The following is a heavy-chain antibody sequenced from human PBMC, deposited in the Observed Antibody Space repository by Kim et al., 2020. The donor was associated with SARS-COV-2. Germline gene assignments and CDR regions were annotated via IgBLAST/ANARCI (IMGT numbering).Heavy chain of an antibody. D-gene: IGHD1-26*01. CDR3: ARRYIGSPGDY. V-gene: IGHV7-4-1*02. CDR2: ISTNTGNP. J-gene: IGHJ4*02. CDR1: GYTFTRYA. Sequence: ASVKVSCKASGYTFTRYAMSWVRQAPGQGLEWMGWISTNTGNPTYAQGFTGRFVFSLDTSVSTAYLQISSLKAEDTAVYYCARRYIGSPGDYWGQGTLVTVSS.